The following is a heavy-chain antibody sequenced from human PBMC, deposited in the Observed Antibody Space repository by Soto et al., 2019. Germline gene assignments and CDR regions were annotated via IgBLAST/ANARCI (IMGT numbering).Heavy chain of an antibody. V-gene: IGHV4-30-2*01. CDR1: GGSISSGGYS. CDR2: IYHSGST. J-gene: IGHJ5*02. Sequence: QLQLQESGSGLVKPSQTLSLTCAVSGGSISSGGYSWSWIRQPPGKGLEWIGYIYHSGSTYYNPSLQRRVPLTVDRSKNQFSLKLGPVAAAETAVYYCARVPSPWGQGTLVPVPP. CDR3: ARVPSP.